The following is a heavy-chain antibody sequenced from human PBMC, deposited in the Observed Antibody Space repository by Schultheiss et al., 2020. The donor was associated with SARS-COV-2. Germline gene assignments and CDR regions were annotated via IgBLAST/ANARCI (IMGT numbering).Heavy chain of an antibody. D-gene: IGHD6-13*01. CDR2: INPNSGAT. J-gene: IGHJ4*02. V-gene: IGHV1-2*04. CDR1: GYTFTSYY. CDR3: ATPLLGSSWYDFDY. Sequence: GESLKISCKASGYTFTSYYIHWVRQAPGQGLEWMGWINPNSGATNYAQKFQGWVTMTRDTSISTAYLQWSSLKASDTAMYYCATPLLGSSWYDFDYWGQGTLVTVSS.